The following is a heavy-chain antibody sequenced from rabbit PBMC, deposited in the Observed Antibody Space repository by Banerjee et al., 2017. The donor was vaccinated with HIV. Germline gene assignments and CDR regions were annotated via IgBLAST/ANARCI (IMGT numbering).Heavy chain of an antibody. CDR2: IGTGSGST. J-gene: IGHJ4*01. V-gene: IGHV1S45*01. Sequence: QQQLVESGGDLVKPGASLTLTCTASGLDFSSSYWICWVRQAPGKGLEWIGCIGTGSGSTWYASWAKGRFTISKTSSTTVTLQMTSLTAADTATYFCARATYIDYGYAANLWGPGTLVTVS. CDR3: ARATYIDYGYAANL. CDR1: GLDFSSSYW. D-gene: IGHD6-1*01.